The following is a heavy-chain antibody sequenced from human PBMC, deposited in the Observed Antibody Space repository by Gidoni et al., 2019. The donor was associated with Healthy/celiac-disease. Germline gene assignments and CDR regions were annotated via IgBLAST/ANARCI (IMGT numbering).Heavy chain of an antibody. CDR3: AKDLRGSGYDDYYYYGMDV. J-gene: IGHJ6*02. Sequence: EVQLLESGGGLVQPGGSLRLSFAASGFTFSRYSMSWVRQAPGKGLEWVSAISGSGGSTYYADSVKGRFTISRDKSKNTLYLQMNSLRAEDTAVYYCAKDLRGSGYDDYYYYGMDVWGQGTTVTVSS. CDR1: GFTFSRYS. D-gene: IGHD5-12*01. CDR2: ISGSGGST. V-gene: IGHV3-23*01.